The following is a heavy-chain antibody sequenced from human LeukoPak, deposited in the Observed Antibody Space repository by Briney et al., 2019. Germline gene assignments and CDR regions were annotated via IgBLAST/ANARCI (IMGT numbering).Heavy chain of an antibody. CDR3: ASGGTAVVMALTYYFDT. Sequence: SETLSLTCAVSGGSIPNYYWGWIRQPPGKGLEWIGSINHTGSTYYNPSLQSRVTISLDSPKNQFSLKLTSVTAADTAVYYCASGGTAVVMALTYYFDTWGQGTPVTVSS. V-gene: IGHV4-38-2*01. CDR2: INHTGST. J-gene: IGHJ4*02. D-gene: IGHD3-22*01. CDR1: GGSIPNYY.